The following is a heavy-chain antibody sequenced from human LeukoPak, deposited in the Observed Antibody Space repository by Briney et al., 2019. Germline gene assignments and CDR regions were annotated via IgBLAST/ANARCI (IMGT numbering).Heavy chain of an antibody. CDR1: GGSISSYC. CDR2: IYYSGST. Sequence: SETLSLTCTVSGGSISSYCWSWIRQPPGKGLEWIGYIYYSGSTNYNPSLKSRVTISVDTSKNQFSLKLSSVTAADTAVYYCARGTSGYDSIHWGQGTLVTVSS. D-gene: IGHD3-22*01. V-gene: IGHV4-59*08. CDR3: ARGTSGYDSIH. J-gene: IGHJ4*02.